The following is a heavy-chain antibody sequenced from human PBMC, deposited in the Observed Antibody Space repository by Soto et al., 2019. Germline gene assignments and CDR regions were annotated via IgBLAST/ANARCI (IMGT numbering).Heavy chain of an antibody. J-gene: IGHJ6*02. V-gene: IGHV3-30*18. CDR3: AKLDEGGLQYAYYALDV. CDR2: ISYDGSNK. Sequence: TGGSLRLSCAASGFTFSSYSMNWVRQAPGKGLVWVAVISYDGSNKYYADSVKGRFTISRDNSKNTLYLQMTSLRTEDTALYYCAKLDEGGLQYAYYALDVWGQGTTVTVSS. D-gene: IGHD2-15*01. CDR1: GFTFSSYS.